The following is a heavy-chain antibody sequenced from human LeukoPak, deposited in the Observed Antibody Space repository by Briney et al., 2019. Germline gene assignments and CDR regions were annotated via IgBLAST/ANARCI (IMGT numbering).Heavy chain of an antibody. Sequence: PSETLSLTCAVYGGSFSGYYWSWIRQPPGKGLEWIGEINHSGSTNYNPSLKSRVTISVDTSENQFSLKLSSGTAADKAVYYCGRGYSSSWYRYYYYYMDGWVKGTTVTVSS. CDR1: GGSFSGYY. CDR2: INHSGST. D-gene: IGHD6-13*01. CDR3: GRGYSSSWYRYYYYYMDG. J-gene: IGHJ6*03. V-gene: IGHV4-34*01.